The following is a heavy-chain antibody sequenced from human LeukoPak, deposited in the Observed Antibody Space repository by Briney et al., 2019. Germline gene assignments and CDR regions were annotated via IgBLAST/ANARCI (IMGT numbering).Heavy chain of an antibody. D-gene: IGHD2-2*01. CDR2: IDWDDDK. V-gene: IGHV2-70*11. CDR3: ARTSHVLPDYYGMDV. CDR1: GFSLSTSGMC. J-gene: IGHJ6*02. Sequence: SGPTLVNPTQALTLTCTFSGFSLSTSGMCVSWIRQPPGKALEWLARIDWDDDKYYSTSLKTRLTISKDTSKNQVVLTMTNMDPVDTATYYCARTSHVLPDYYGMDVWGQGTTVTVSS.